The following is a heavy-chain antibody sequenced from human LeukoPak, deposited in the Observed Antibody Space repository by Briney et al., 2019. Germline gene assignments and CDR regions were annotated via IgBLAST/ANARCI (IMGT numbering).Heavy chain of an antibody. D-gene: IGHD1-26*01. V-gene: IGHV1-18*01. CDR3: ARRSYYGGHYYFDY. Sequence: GASVKVSCKASGYTFTSYGISWVRQAPGQGLEWMGWISAYNGNTNYAQKLQGRVTMTTETATSTAYMELRSLRSDDTAVYYCARRSYYGGHYYFDYWGQGTLVTVSS. J-gene: IGHJ4*02. CDR1: GYTFTSYG. CDR2: ISAYNGNT.